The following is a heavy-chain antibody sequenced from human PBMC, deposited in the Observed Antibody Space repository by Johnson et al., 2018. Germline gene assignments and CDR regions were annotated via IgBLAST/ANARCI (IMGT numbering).Heavy chain of an antibody. Sequence: VQLVQSGGGVVQPGRSLRLSCAASGFTFSSYAMHWVRQAPGKGLEWVAVISYDGSNKYYADSVKGRFTISRDKSKNSLYLQMNRLRAEDTALYYCAKDGGTTGPTHYYYYMGVGGKGTTVTVSS. CDR2: ISYDGSNK. CDR1: GFTFSSYA. D-gene: IGHD4-17*01. V-gene: IGHV3-30-3*01. CDR3: AKDGGTTGPTHYYYYMGV. J-gene: IGHJ6*03.